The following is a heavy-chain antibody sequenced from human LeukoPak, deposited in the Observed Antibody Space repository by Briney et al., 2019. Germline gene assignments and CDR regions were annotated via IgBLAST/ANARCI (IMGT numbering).Heavy chain of an antibody. J-gene: IGHJ3*02. CDR2: INPNTGTT. Sequence: AASVKVSCKASGYTFTDYYMHLVRQAPGQGLEWMGRINPNTGTTNYAQKFQGRVTMTRDTSINTAYMELSSLRADDTAVYYCARVTGSGGYYSYDTFNIWGQGTMVTVSS. V-gene: IGHV1-2*06. CDR1: GYTFTDYY. CDR3: ARVTGSGGYYSYDTFNI. D-gene: IGHD3-22*01.